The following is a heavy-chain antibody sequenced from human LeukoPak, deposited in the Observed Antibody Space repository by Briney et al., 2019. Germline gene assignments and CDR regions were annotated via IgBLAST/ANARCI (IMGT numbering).Heavy chain of an antibody. CDR3: ARARGCNSAEIGDDAFDI. V-gene: IGHV4-34*01. CDR1: GGSFSGYY. Sequence: PSETLSLTCAVYGGSFSGYYWSWIRQPPGKGLEWIGEINHSGSTNYNPSLKSRVTISVDTSKNQFSLKLSSVTAADTAVYYCARARGCNSAEIGDDAFDIWGQGTMVTVS. D-gene: IGHD4-23*01. J-gene: IGHJ3*02. CDR2: INHSGST.